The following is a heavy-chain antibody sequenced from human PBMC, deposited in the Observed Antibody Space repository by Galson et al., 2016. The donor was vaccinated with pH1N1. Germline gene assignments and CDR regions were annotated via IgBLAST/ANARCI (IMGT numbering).Heavy chain of an antibody. CDR1: GGSISSGDYY. CDR2: IFYSEST. V-gene: IGHV4-30-4*08. Sequence: TLSLTCTVSGGSISSGDYYWSWIRQPPGKGLEWNGYIFYSESTYYNPSFKSRVTISVDTSKNQFSLKLTSVTAADTAVYYCARGVAAAGSYYFDYWGQGTLVTVSS. J-gene: IGHJ4*02. CDR3: ARGVAAAGSYYFDY. D-gene: IGHD6-13*01.